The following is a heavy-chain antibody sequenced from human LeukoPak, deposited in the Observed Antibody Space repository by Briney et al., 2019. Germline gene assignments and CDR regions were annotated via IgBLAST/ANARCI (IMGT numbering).Heavy chain of an antibody. D-gene: IGHD3-22*01. CDR1: GGSISSYY. J-gene: IGHJ4*02. CDR3: ARSAPSYYHDSSALISMTD. Sequence: SETLSLTCTVSGGSISSYYWSWIRQPPGKGLEWIGYIYYGGSTNYNPSLKSRVTISVDTSKNQFSLKLSSVTAADTAVYYCARSAPSYYHDSSALISMTDWGQGTLVTVSS. V-gene: IGHV4-59*01. CDR2: IYYGGST.